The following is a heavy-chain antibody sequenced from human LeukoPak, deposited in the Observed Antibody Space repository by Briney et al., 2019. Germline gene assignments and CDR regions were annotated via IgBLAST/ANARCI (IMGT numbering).Heavy chain of an antibody. Sequence: SETLSLTCAVYGGSFSGYYWSWIRQPPGKGLEWIGEINHSGSTNYNPSLKGRVTISVDTSKNQFSLKLSSVTAADTAVYYCARVLLGYCSSTSCPARYFDYWGQGTLVTVSS. D-gene: IGHD2-2*01. V-gene: IGHV4-34*01. CDR1: GGSFSGYY. J-gene: IGHJ4*02. CDR2: INHSGST. CDR3: ARVLLGYCSSTSCPARYFDY.